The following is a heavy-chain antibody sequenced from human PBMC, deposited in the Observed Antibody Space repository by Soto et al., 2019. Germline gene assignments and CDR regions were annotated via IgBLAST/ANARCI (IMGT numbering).Heavy chain of an antibody. Sequence: QVQLVQSGAEVKKPGASVKVSCKASGYTFTSYYMHWVRQAPGQGLEWMGIINPSGGSTSYAQKFQGRVTMTRDTSTSTVYMELSRLRSEDTAVYYCARVGSSSSPYYYGMDVWGQGTTVTVSS. CDR2: INPSGGST. CDR1: GYTFTSYY. CDR3: ARVGSSSSPYYYGMDV. J-gene: IGHJ6*02. D-gene: IGHD6-6*01. V-gene: IGHV1-46*01.